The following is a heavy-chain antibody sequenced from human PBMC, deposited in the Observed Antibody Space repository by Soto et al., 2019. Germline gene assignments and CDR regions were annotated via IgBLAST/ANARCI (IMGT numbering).Heavy chain of an antibody. CDR2: IYWDDDK. D-gene: IGHD6-19*01. J-gene: IGHJ4*02. CDR1: GFSLSSTRVA. V-gene: IGHV2-5*02. Sequence: SGPTLVNPTQTLTPTCTFSGFSLSSTRVAVGWIRQPPGKALEWLALIYWDDDKRYSPFLKSRLTITKDTSKNQVVLTMTNMDPVDTATYYCAHSVVAGLGYYFDYWGQGTLVTVSS. CDR3: AHSVVAGLGYYFDY.